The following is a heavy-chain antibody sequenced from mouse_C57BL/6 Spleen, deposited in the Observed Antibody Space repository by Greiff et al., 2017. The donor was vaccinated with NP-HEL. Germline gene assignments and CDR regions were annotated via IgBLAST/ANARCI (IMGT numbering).Heavy chain of an antibody. CDR2: IDPANGNT. D-gene: IGHD1-1*01. Sequence: EVQLQQSVAELVRPGASVKLSCTASGFNIKNTYMHWVKQRPEQGLEWIGRIDPANGNTKYAPKFQGKATITADTSSNTAYLQLSSLTSEDTAIYYCPTTVVATGWYFDVWGTGTTVTVSS. CDR3: PTTVVATGWYFDV. V-gene: IGHV14-3*01. J-gene: IGHJ1*03. CDR1: GFNIKNTY.